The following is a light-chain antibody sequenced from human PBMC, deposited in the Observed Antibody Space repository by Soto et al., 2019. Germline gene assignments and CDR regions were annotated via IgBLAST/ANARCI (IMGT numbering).Light chain of an antibody. J-gene: IGKJ2*01. CDR2: AAS. Sequence: DIQMTQSPSSLSASVGDRVTITCRTSQSITNYLNWYQQKPGKAPKLLIYAASTLQSGVPSRFSGSGSGTDFTLTISSLQPGDFASYYCQQTYTSPLYTCGQGTKLEIK. CDR1: QSITNY. CDR3: QQTYTSPLYT. V-gene: IGKV1-39*01.